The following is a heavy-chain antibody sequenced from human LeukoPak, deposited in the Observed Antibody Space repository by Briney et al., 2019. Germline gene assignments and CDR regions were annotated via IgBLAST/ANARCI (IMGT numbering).Heavy chain of an antibody. CDR2: IVPILGIA. CDR1: GGTFSSYA. V-gene: IGHV1-69*04. CDR3: ARDRSGYFDVSRKNWFDP. J-gene: IGHJ5*02. D-gene: IGHD5-18*01. Sequence: ASVKVSCKASGGTFSSYAISWVRQAPGQGLEWMGRIVPILGIANYAQKFQGRVTITADKSTSTAYMELSSLRSEDTAVYYCARDRSGYFDVSRKNWFDPWGQGTLVTVSS.